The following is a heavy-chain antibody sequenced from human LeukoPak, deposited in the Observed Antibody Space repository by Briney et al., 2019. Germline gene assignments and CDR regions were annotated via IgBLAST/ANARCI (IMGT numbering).Heavy chain of an antibody. CDR1: GFTFSSYW. D-gene: IGHD2/OR15-2a*01. V-gene: IGHV3-74*01. CDR3: AREWRLYNWFDP. CDR2: INSDGSST. Sequence: GGSLRLSCAASGFTFSSYWMHWVRQAPGKGLVWVSRINSDGSSTSYADSVKGRFTIPRDNAKNTLYLQMNSLRAEDTAVYYCAREWRLYNWFDPWGQGTLVTVSS. J-gene: IGHJ5*02.